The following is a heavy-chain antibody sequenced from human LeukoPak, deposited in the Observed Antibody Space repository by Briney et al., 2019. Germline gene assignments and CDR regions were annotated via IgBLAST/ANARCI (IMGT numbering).Heavy chain of an antibody. CDR1: GGSISSYY. CDR2: IYYSGST. D-gene: IGHD3-22*01. V-gene: IGHV4-59*01. CDR3: ARDPHLNYYDSSGYYSDAFDI. J-gene: IGHJ3*02. Sequence: SETLSLTCTVSGGSISSYYWSWIRQPPGKGLEWIGYIYYSGSTNYNPSLKSRVTISVDTSKNQFSLKLSSVTAADTAVYYCARDPHLNYYDSSGYYSDAFDIWGQGTTVTVSS.